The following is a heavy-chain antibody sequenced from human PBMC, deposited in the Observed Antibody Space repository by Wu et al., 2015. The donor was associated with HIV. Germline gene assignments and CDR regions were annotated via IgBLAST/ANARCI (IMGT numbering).Heavy chain of an antibody. CDR3: ARDRIDAVGSGYYDDAFDI. J-gene: IGHJ3*02. CDR2: INPSGGST. Sequence: QVQLVQSGAEVKKPGASVKVSCKASGYTFTSYYMHWVRQAPGQGLEWMAIINPSGGSTSYAQKFQGRVSMTRDTSTSTVYMELSSLRFEDTAVYYCARDRIDAVGSGYYDDAFDIWGQGTMVTVSS. D-gene: IGHD3-22*01. V-gene: IGHV1-46*01. CDR1: GYTFTSYY.